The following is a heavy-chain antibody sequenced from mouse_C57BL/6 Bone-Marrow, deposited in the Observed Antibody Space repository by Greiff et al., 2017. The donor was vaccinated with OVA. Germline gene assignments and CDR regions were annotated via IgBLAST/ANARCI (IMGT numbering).Heavy chain of an antibody. V-gene: IGHV1-69*01. Sequence: VQLQQPGAELVMPGASVKLSCKASGYTFTSYWMHWVKQRPGQGLEWIGEIDPSDSYTNYNQKFKGKSTLTVDKSSSTAYMQLSSLTSEDSAVYYCARDGSYSYDDDYWGQGTTLTVSS. CDR3: ARDGSYSYDDDY. J-gene: IGHJ2*01. CDR1: GYTFTSYW. CDR2: IDPSDSYT. D-gene: IGHD2-12*01.